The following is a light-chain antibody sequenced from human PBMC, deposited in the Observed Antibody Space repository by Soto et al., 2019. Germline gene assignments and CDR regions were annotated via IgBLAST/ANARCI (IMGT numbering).Light chain of an antibody. CDR2: DVS. CDR1: SSDVGGYNF. V-gene: IGLV2-11*01. CDR3: CSYAGSYTYV. J-gene: IGLJ1*01. Sequence: QSVLTQPCSVSGSPGQSVTISCTGTSSDVGGYNFVSWYQQHPVKAPKLMIYDVSKRPSGVPDRFSGSKSGNTASLTISGLQAEDEADYYCCSYAGSYTYVFGTGTKLTVL.